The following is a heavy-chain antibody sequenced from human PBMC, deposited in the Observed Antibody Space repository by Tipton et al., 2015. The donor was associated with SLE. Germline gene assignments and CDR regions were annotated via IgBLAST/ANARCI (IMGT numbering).Heavy chain of an antibody. CDR2: MYYRGST. V-gene: IGHV4-39*07. Sequence: GLVKPSETLSLTCSVSGLSIHNFSSYWGWIRQPPGKGLEWIGSMYYRGSTYYNPSLESRVTMSLDTSKNQFSLKLNSVTAADTAVYYCARQRGYNYGLYNWFDPWGQGTLVTVSS. D-gene: IGHD3/OR15-3a*01. J-gene: IGHJ5*02. CDR1: GLSIHNFSSY. CDR3: ARQRGYNYGLYNWFDP.